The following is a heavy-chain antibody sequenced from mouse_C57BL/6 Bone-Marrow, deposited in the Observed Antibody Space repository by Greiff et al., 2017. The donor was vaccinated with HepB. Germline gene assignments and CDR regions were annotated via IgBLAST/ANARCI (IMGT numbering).Heavy chain of an antibody. Sequence: QVHVKQPGAELVKPGASVKLSCKASGYTFTSYWMHWVKQRPGQGLEWIGMIHPNSGSTNYNEKFKSKATLTVDKSSSTAYMQLSSLTSEDSAVYYCARGRITTVVAPMDYWGQGTSVTVSS. CDR2: IHPNSGST. D-gene: IGHD1-1*01. CDR3: ARGRITTVVAPMDY. CDR1: GYTFTSYW. V-gene: IGHV1-64*01. J-gene: IGHJ4*01.